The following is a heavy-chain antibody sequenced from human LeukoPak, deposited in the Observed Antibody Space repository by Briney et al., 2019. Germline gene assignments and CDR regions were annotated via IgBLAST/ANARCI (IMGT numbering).Heavy chain of an antibody. J-gene: IGHJ4*02. CDR2: ISGSGGST. CDR1: GFTFSSYA. Sequence: QSGGSLRLSCAASGFTFSSYAMSWVRQAPGKGLEWVSAISGSGGSTYYADSVKGRFTISRDNSKNTLYLQMNSLRAEDTAVYYCAKLQWLDDLYSDYWGQGTLVTVSS. CDR3: AKLQWLDDLYSDY. D-gene: IGHD6-19*01. V-gene: IGHV3-23*01.